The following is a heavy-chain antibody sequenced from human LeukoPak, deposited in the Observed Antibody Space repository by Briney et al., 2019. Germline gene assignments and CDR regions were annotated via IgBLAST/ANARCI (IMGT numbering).Heavy chain of an antibody. CDR3: ARGGGGYDP. CDR2: IRSDGSGT. CDR1: GFTFSNYW. J-gene: IGHJ5*02. D-gene: IGHD3-16*01. V-gene: IGHV3-74*01. Sequence: PGGSLRLSCAASGFTFSNYWMYWVRQPPGEGLVWVSHIRSDGSGTTYADSGKGRFTISRDNAKNRLYLQMNSLRVEDTAVYYCARGGGGYDPWGQGTLVTVSS.